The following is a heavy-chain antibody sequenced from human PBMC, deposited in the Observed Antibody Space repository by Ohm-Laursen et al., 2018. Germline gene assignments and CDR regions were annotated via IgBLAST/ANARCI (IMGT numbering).Heavy chain of an antibody. V-gene: IGHV3-66*01. CDR2: IYSGDST. CDR1: GFTFSSYA. J-gene: IGHJ3*02. Sequence: GSLRLSCTASGFTFSSYAMSWVCQAPGKGMEWVSLIYSGDSTYYANSVKGRFTISRDKSKNTLYLQMNSLRAEDTAVYYCASSREVSTFGGVAFDIWGQGTMVPVSS. CDR3: ASSREVSTFGGVAFDI. D-gene: IGHD3-16*01.